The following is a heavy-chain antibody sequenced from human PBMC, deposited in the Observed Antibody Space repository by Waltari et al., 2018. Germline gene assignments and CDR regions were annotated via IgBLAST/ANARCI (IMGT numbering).Heavy chain of an antibody. CDR1: GGSSISSTNF. D-gene: IGHD4-17*01. CDR3: ARKLRPPFSSFHS. J-gene: IGHJ4*02. Sequence: QLQLQESGPGLAKPSEPLSLPCTFSGGSSISSTNFWFWIRQPPGKVLEWIGSIYSSGNTYYNPSLKSRVTVSLDASKDRFSLKLSSVTAADTAVYYCARKLRPPFSSFHSWGLGTLVTVSS. V-gene: IGHV4-39*01. CDR2: IYSSGNT.